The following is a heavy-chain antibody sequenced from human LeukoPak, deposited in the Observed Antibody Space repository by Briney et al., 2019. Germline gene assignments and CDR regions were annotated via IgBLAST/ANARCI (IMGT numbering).Heavy chain of an antibody. CDR2: ISSNGGST. J-gene: IGHJ6*02. Sequence: GRSLRLSCAAPGFTFSSYAMHWVRQAPGKGLEYVSAISSNGGSTYYADSMKGRFTISRDNSKNTLYLQMSSLRPEDTAVYYCVKDMTTVTTDRKSMDVWGQGTAVTVSS. CDR1: GFTFSSYA. D-gene: IGHD4-17*01. CDR3: VKDMTTVTTDRKSMDV. V-gene: IGHV3-64D*09.